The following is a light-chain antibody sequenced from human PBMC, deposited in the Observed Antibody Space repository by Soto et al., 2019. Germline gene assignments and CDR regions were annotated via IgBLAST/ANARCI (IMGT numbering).Light chain of an antibody. CDR1: QCVLYSSNNKNY. V-gene: IGKV4-1*01. J-gene: IGKJ2*01. CDR2: WAS. CDR3: QQYYSTPGT. Sequence: DIVMTQSPDSLAVSLGERATINCKSSQCVLYSSNNKNYLAWYQQKPGQPPKLLIYWASTRKSGVPDRFSGRGSGTDFTLTISSLQAEDVAVYYCQQYYSTPGTFGQGTKLEIK.